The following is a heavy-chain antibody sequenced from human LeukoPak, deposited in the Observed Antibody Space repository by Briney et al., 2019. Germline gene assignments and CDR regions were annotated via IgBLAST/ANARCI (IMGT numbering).Heavy chain of an antibody. CDR1: GFTFSSYA. Sequence: GGSLRLSCAASGFTFSSYAMSWVRQAPGKGLEWVSAISGSGGSTYYADSVKGRFTISRDNSKNTLYLQMNSLRAEDTAVYYCAADRYYYDSSGYYYGGLDYYYYYGMDVWGQGTTVTVSS. V-gene: IGHV3-23*01. CDR3: AADRYYYDSSGYYYGGLDYYYYYGMDV. D-gene: IGHD3-22*01. J-gene: IGHJ6*02. CDR2: ISGSGGST.